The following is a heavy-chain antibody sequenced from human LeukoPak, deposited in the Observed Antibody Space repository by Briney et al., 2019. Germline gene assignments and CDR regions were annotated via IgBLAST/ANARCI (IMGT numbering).Heavy chain of an antibody. D-gene: IGHD4-17*01. J-gene: IGHJ4*02. Sequence: GGSLRLSCAASGFTFSNYGMHWVRQAPGKGLAWVAFIRYDGSNKYYADSVKGRFTISRDTSKNTLYLQMNSLRAEDTAVYYCAKVPLYYGDYDPFDYWGQGTLVTVSS. V-gene: IGHV3-30*02. CDR3: AKVPLYYGDYDPFDY. CDR2: IRYDGSNK. CDR1: GFTFSNYG.